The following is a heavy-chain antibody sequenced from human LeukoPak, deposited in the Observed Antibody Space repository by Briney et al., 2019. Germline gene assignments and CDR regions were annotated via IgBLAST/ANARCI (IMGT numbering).Heavy chain of an antibody. D-gene: IGHD6-13*01. CDR1: GGSINSYY. V-gene: IGHV4-4*07. CDR3: ARGGSSWNNWFDP. J-gene: IGHJ5*02. CDR2: IYSSGST. Sequence: SETLSLTCTVSGGSINSYYWSWIRQPARKRLEWIGRIYSSGSTNYNPSLKSRVIMSVDTSKNQFSLKLSSMTAADTAVYYCARGGSSWNNWFDPWGQGTLVTVSS.